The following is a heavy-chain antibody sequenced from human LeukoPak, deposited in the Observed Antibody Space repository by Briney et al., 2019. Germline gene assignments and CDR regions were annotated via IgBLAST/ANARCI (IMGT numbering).Heavy chain of an antibody. Sequence: PSETLSLTCTVSGGSISSYYWSWIRQPAGKGLEWIGRIYTSGSTNYNPSLKSRVTMSVDTSKNQFSLKLSSVTAADTAVYYCARDLYSSRTNEAFVIWGQGTMVTVSS. D-gene: IGHD6-13*01. J-gene: IGHJ3*02. CDR2: IYTSGST. CDR1: GGSISSYY. CDR3: ARDLYSSRTNEAFVI. V-gene: IGHV4-4*07.